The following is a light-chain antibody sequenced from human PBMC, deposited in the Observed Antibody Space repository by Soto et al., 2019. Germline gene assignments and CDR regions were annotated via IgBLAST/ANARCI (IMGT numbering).Light chain of an antibody. Sequence: QSALTQPASVSGSPGQSITISCTGTSSDVGNYNLVSWFQQYPGKAPKLLIYEGSKRPSGVSNRFSGSKSGNTASLTISGLQAEDEADYYCCSYAGSSTYVFGTGTKVTV. CDR1: SSDVGNYNL. V-gene: IGLV2-23*01. CDR2: EGS. CDR3: CSYAGSSTYV. J-gene: IGLJ1*01.